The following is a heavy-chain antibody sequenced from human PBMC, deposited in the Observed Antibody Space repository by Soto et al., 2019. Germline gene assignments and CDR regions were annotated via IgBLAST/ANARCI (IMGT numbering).Heavy chain of an antibody. CDR1: GYTFTSYA. CDR2: ITAYNGNT. Sequence: ASVKVSCKASGYTFTSYAMQWVRQAPGQRLEWMGWITAYNGNTKYAQKFQGRVTMTRDTSTSTAYMELSSLRSDDTAVYYCARERPPIYGSGPNWFDPWGQGTLVTVSS. J-gene: IGHJ5*02. V-gene: IGHV1-3*01. CDR3: ARERPPIYGSGPNWFDP. D-gene: IGHD3-10*01.